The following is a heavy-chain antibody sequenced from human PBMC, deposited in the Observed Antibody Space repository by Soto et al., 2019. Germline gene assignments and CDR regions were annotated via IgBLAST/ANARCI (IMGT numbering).Heavy chain of an antibody. D-gene: IGHD4-17*01. CDR3: AHRPNYGARFAP. CDR2: IFWDDDK. Sequence: QITLKESGPTLVKPTQTLTLTCTFSGFSLNTRAVGVGWIRQPPGKALEWLALIFWDDDKRYSPSLKNRLTSTKDTSKTQVVLTMTNMDPVDTATYFCAHRPNYGARFAPWGPGTLVTVSS. CDR1: GFSLNTRAVG. J-gene: IGHJ5*02. V-gene: IGHV2-5*02.